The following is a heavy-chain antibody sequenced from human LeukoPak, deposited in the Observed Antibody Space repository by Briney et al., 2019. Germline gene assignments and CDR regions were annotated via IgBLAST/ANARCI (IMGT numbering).Heavy chain of an antibody. CDR1: GFTFSSYS. J-gene: IGHJ4*02. CDR3: VGVYGDPDFDY. CDR2: ISGSGGST. V-gene: IGHV3-23*01. D-gene: IGHD4-17*01. Sequence: QAGGSLRLSCAASGFTFSSYSMNWVRQAPGKGLEWVSAISGSGGSTYYADSVKGRFTISRDNSKNTLYLQMNSLRAEDTAVYYCVGVYGDPDFDYWGQGTLVTVSS.